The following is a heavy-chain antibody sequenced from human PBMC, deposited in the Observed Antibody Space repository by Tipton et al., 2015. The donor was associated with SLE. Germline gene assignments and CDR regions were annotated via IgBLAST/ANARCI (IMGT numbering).Heavy chain of an antibody. CDR3: ARATIEYSRSFYSYMDV. D-gene: IGHD2/OR15-2a*01. V-gene: IGHV4-59*12. CDR1: GGFMNKYF. Sequence: TLSLTCTVSGGFMNKYFWDWIRQSPGKGLEWIGYIFHTGSTYYNPSLKSRSTISVDTSKNGFSLKMTSVTAADTAVYFCARATIEYSRSFYSYMDVWGKGTPVTVSS. J-gene: IGHJ6*03. CDR2: IFHTGST.